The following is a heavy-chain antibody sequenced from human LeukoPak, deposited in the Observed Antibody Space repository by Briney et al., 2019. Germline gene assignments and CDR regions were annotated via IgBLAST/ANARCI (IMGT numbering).Heavy chain of an antibody. CDR3: ARARYYDSSGYPSFDY. D-gene: IGHD3-22*01. J-gene: IGHJ4*02. Sequence: ASVKVSCKASGYTFTGYYMHWVRQAPGQGLEWMGWINPNGGGTHFAQNFQGRVTMTRDTSISTAYMDLTRLRSDDTAVYYCARARYYDSSGYPSFDYWGQGTLVTVSS. V-gene: IGHV1-2*02. CDR1: GYTFTGYY. CDR2: INPNGGGT.